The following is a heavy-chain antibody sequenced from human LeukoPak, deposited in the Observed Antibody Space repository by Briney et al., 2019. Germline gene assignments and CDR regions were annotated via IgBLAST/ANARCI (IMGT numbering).Heavy chain of an antibody. D-gene: IGHD5-24*01. CDR1: GGTFSSYA. CDR3: ARANKMATITDWFDP. Sequence: GASVKVSCKASGGTFSSYAISWVRQAPGQGLEWMGGIIPIFGTANYAQKFQGRVTITADESTSTAYMELSSLRPEDTAVYYCARANKMATITDWFDPWGQGTLVTVSS. J-gene: IGHJ5*02. CDR2: IIPIFGTA. V-gene: IGHV1-69*13.